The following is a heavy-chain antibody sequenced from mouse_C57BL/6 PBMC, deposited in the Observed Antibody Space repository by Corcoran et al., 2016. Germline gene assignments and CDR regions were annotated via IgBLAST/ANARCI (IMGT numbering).Heavy chain of an antibody. J-gene: IGHJ4*01. CDR1: GYTFTDYY. Sequence: EVQLQQSGPELVKPGASVKISCKASGYTFTDYYMNWVKQSHGKSLEWIGDINPNNGGTSYNQKFKGKATLTVDKSSSTAYMGLRSLTSEDSAVYYCARAFGPHYYGRSYDAMDYWGQGTSVTVSS. CDR2: INPNNGGT. V-gene: IGHV1-26*01. CDR3: ARAFGPHYYGRSYDAMDY. D-gene: IGHD1-1*01.